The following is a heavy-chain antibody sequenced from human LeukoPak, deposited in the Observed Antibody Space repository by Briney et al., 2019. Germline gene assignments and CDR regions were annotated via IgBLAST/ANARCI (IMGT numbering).Heavy chain of an antibody. CDR1: GGTFSSYA. Sequence: ASVKVPCKASGGTFSSYAISWVRQAPGQGLEWMGGIIPIFGTANYAQKFQGRVTITADESTSTAYMELSSLRSEDTAVYYCARSATISTGKFDYWGQGTLVTVSS. J-gene: IGHJ4*02. CDR3: ARSATISTGKFDY. D-gene: IGHD5-12*01. CDR2: IIPIFGTA. V-gene: IGHV1-69*13.